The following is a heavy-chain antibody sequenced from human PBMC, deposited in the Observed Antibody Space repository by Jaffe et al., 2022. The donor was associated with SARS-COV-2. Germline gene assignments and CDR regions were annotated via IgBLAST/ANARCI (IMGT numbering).Heavy chain of an antibody. V-gene: IGHV1-2*02. CDR3: AREELVFTGSHEAFDI. CDR2: INPNSGGT. D-gene: IGHD3-22*01. J-gene: IGHJ3*02. CDR1: GYTFTGYY. Sequence: QVQLVQSGAEVKKPGASVKVSCKASGYTFTGYYMHWVRQAPGQGLEWMGWINPNSGGTNYAQKFQGRVTMTRDTSISTAYMELSRLRSDDTAVYYCAREELVFTGSHEAFDIWGQGTMVTVSS.